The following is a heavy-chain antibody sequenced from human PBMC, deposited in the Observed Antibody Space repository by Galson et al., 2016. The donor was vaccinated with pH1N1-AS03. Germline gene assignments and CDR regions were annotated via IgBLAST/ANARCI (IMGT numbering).Heavy chain of an antibody. CDR3: AHGYYDNRADWFDP. Sequence: PALVKPTQTLTLTCTFSGFSLSTSGVGVGWIRQPPGKALEWLALISWDDDKRYSPSLKSRLTITKDTSKNQVVLTMTNMDPVDTATYYCAHGYYDNRADWFDPWGQGTLVTVSS. J-gene: IGHJ5*02. CDR2: ISWDDDK. D-gene: IGHD3-22*01. V-gene: IGHV2-5*02. CDR1: GFSLSTSGVG.